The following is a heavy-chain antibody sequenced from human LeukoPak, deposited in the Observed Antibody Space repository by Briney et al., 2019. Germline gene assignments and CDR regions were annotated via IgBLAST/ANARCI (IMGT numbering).Heavy chain of an antibody. J-gene: IGHJ4*02. Sequence: SETLSLTCAVYGGSFSVYYWSWIRQPPGKGLEWIGEINHSGSTNYNPSLKSRVTISVDTSKNQFSLKLSSVTAADTAVYYCARGSTTYKSYFDYWGQGTLVTVSS. D-gene: IGHD2-2*01. CDR3: ARGSTTYKSYFDY. V-gene: IGHV4-34*01. CDR1: GGSFSVYY. CDR2: INHSGST.